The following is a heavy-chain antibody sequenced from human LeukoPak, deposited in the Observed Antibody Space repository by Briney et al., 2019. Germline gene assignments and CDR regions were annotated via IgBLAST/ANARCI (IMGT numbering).Heavy chain of an antibody. J-gene: IGHJ3*02. Sequence: KPSETLSLTCTVSGGSISSSSYYWGWIRQPPGKGLEWIGSIYYSGSTYYNPSLKSRVTISVDTSKNKFSLKLNSVTAADTAVYYCARPAYRGSYYDAFDIWGQETMVTVPS. CDR3: ARPAYRGSYYDAFDI. D-gene: IGHD1-26*01. CDR2: IYYSGST. CDR1: GGSISSSSYY. V-gene: IGHV4-39*01.